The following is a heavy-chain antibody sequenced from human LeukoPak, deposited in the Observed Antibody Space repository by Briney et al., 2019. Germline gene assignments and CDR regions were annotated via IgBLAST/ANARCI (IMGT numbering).Heavy chain of an antibody. CDR2: ISYDGSNK. Sequence: GGSLRLSCAASGFTFGSYAMHWVRQAPGKGLEWVAVISYDGSNKYYADSVKGRFTISRDNSKNTLYLQMNSLRAEDTAVYYCARDPGYYDSSGYTPSDYWGQGTLVTVSS. CDR1: GFTFGSYA. J-gene: IGHJ4*02. CDR3: ARDPGYYDSSGYTPSDY. V-gene: IGHV3-30-3*01. D-gene: IGHD3-22*01.